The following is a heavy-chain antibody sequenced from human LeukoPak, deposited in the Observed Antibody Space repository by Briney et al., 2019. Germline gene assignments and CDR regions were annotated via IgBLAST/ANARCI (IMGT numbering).Heavy chain of an antibody. D-gene: IGHD3-22*01. J-gene: IGHJ5*02. Sequence: SETLSLTCTVSGGSISSYYWSWIRQPPGKGLEWIGYIYYSGSTNYNPSLKGRVTISVDTSKNQFSLKLSSVTAADTAVYYCARDRYYDSSGDRSGWFDPWGQGTLVTVSS. CDR2: IYYSGST. CDR1: GGSISSYY. CDR3: ARDRYYDSSGDRSGWFDP. V-gene: IGHV4-59*01.